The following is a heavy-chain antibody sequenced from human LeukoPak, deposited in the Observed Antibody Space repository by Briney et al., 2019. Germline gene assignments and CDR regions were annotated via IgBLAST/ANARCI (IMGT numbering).Heavy chain of an antibody. V-gene: IGHV1-46*01. D-gene: IGHD2-2*01. J-gene: IGHJ4*02. CDR2: INPGGGTT. CDR1: GGTFISYA. CDR3: ARGLPAGNQPLFDY. Sequence: ASVKVSCKASGGTFISYAISWVRQAPGQGLEWMGIINPGGGTTSYAQKFQGRVTVTRDTSTSTVYMELSSLRSEDTAVYYCARGLPAGNQPLFDYWGQGTLVTVSS.